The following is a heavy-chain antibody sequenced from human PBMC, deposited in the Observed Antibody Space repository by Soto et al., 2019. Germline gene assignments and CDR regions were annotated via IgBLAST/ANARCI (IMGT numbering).Heavy chain of an antibody. CDR1: GGSISSYY. D-gene: IGHD4-17*01. J-gene: IGHJ4*02. V-gene: IGHV4-59*01. CDR3: ARDHYGDLFDY. Sequence: PSETLSLTCTVSGGSISSYYWSWTRQPPGKGLEWIGYIYYSGSTNYNPSLKSRVTISVDTSKNQLSLKLSSVTAADTAVYYCARDHYGDLFDYWGQGTLVTVSS. CDR2: IYYSGST.